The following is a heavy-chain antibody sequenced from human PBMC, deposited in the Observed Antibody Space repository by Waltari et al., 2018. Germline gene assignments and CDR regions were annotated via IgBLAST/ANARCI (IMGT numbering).Heavy chain of an antibody. CDR3: ARDRGRGLYLDS. V-gene: IGHV4-4*02. CDR1: GDSMGDSDL. Sequence: QLQLEQLGPGLVKPSETLSLICAVSGDSMGDSDLWNWVRQSPGKGLEWIGQVHRSGRTNYNPSFASRVTGSVDTSTGHFSLKVTSATAADTAVYYCARDRGRGLYLDSWGQGILVTVSP. CDR2: VHRSGRT. J-gene: IGHJ4*02. D-gene: IGHD2-15*01.